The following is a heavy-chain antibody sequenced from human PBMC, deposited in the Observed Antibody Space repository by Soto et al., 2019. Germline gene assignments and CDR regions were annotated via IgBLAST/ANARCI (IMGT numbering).Heavy chain of an antibody. CDR2: ISSDGNSK. V-gene: IGHV3-30-3*01. Sequence: QVQLLQSGGGVVQPGRSLRLSCAASGFTFSTYAMHWVRQAPGKGLEWVAVISSDGNSKYYADSVQGRFTISRDNSRNTLFLQMNSLRAEDTAVYYCARDATAYGDYDYFDCWGQGTLLTVSS. J-gene: IGHJ4*02. CDR1: GFTFSTYA. D-gene: IGHD4-17*01. CDR3: ARDATAYGDYDYFDC.